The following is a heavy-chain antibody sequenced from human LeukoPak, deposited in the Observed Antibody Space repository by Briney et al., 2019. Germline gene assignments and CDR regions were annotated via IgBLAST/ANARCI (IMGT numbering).Heavy chain of an antibody. D-gene: IGHD3-22*01. CDR1: GFTFSSYG. CDR3: AKTRYYDSSGPTDY. J-gene: IGHJ4*02. CDR2: ISYDGSNK. Sequence: GRSLRLSCAASGFTFSSYGMHWVRQAPGKGLEWVAVISYDGSNKYYADSVKGRFTISRDNSKNTLYLQMNSLRAEDTAVYYCAKTRYYDSSGPTDYWGQGTLVTVSS. V-gene: IGHV3-30*18.